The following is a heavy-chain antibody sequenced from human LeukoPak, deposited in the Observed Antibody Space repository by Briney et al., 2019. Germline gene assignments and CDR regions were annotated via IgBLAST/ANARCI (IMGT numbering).Heavy chain of an antibody. J-gene: IGHJ5*02. Sequence: SVKVSCKASGGTFSSYAISWVRQAPGQGLEWMGGIIPIFGTANYAQKFQGRVTITADESTSTAYMELSSLKSEDTAVYYCARSSGDPHNWFDPWGQGTLVTVSS. D-gene: IGHD2-21*02. V-gene: IGHV1-69*13. CDR1: GGTFSSYA. CDR2: IIPIFGTA. CDR3: ARSSGDPHNWFDP.